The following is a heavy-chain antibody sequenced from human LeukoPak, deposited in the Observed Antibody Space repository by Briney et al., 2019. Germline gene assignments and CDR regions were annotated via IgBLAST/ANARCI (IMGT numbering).Heavy chain of an antibody. CDR2: ISSSSSTI. CDR3: ARVSVGEYQLLWLDY. V-gene: IGHV3-48*01. J-gene: IGHJ4*02. Sequence: PGGSLRLSCAASGFTFSRYSMNWVRQAPGKGLEWASHISSSSSTIYYADSVKGRFTISRDNAKNSLYLQMNSLRAEDTAVYYCARVSVGEYQLLWLDYWGQGTLVTVSS. D-gene: IGHD2-2*01. CDR1: GFTFSRYS.